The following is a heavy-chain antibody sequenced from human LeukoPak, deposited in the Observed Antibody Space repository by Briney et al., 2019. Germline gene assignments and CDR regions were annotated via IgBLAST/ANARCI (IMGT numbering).Heavy chain of an antibody. D-gene: IGHD6-19*01. V-gene: IGHV4-34*01. J-gene: IGHJ3*02. CDR1: GGSFSGYY. CDR3: ARDRGYSSGWYESDAFDI. Sequence: SETLSLTCAVYGGSFSGYYWSWIRQPPGKGLEWIGEIYHSGSTNYNPSLKSRVTISVDKSKNQFSLKLSSVTAADTAVYYCARDRGYSSGWYESDAFDIWGQGTMVTVSS. CDR2: IYHSGST.